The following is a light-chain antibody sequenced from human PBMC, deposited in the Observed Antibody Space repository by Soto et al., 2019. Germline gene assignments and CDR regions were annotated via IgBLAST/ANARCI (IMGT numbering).Light chain of an antibody. V-gene: IGLV1-40*01. J-gene: IGLJ1*01. CDR2: GNR. CDR3: TSYDNSLAVCYV. Sequence: SVLTQPPSVSGAPGQRATISCTGSSSNLGAGYDVHWYQLLPGTAPKLLIYGNRNRPSGVPDRFSGSKSGTSASLAITGLQAEDEADYYCTSYDNSLAVCYVCGGGPKVTV. CDR1: SSNLGAGYD.